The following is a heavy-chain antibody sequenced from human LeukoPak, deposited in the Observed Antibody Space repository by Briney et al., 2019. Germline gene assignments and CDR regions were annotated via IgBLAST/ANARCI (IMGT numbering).Heavy chain of an antibody. D-gene: IGHD6-19*01. J-gene: IGHJ4*02. Sequence: GGSLRLSWAASGFTFSSYAMSWVRQAPGKGLEWVSSISSSSSYIYYADSVKGRFTISRDNAQNSLYLQMNSLRAEDTAVYYCARVVSSGWEMPYYFDYWGQGTLVTVSS. CDR3: ARVVSSGWEMPYYFDY. CDR2: ISSSSSYI. CDR1: GFTFSSYA. V-gene: IGHV3-21*01.